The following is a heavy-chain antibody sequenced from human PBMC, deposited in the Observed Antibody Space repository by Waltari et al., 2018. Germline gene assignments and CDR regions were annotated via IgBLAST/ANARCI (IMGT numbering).Heavy chain of an antibody. CDR2: IIHSGSA. D-gene: IGHD2-2*02. J-gene: IGHJ4*02. V-gene: IGHV4-34*12. CDR1: GGSFSGYY. Sequence: QVQLQQWGAGLLKPSETLSLTCAVYGGSFSGYYWSWIRQPPAKGLEWIGEIIHSGSAKSHPSRTSRVTISVETSKNQFSLKLSSVTAADTAVYYCARDVKGCSSTSCYSNFDYWGQGTLVTVSS. CDR3: ARDVKGCSSTSCYSNFDY.